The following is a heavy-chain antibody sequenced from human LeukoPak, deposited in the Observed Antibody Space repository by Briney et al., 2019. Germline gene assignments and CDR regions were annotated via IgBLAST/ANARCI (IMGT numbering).Heavy chain of an antibody. CDR3: ARDNGDYWFDY. Sequence: ASVKVSCKASGYTYTGYYMHWVRQAPGQGLEWMGWINPNSGGTNYAQKFQGRVTMTRDTSISTAYMELTRLRSDDTAVYYCARDNGDYWFDYWGKGPLVTVSS. J-gene: IGHJ4*02. CDR2: INPNSGGT. V-gene: IGHV1-2*02. CDR1: GYTYTGYY. D-gene: IGHD4-17*01.